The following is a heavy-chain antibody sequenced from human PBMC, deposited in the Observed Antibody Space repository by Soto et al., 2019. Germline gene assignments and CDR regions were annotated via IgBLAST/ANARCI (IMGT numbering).Heavy chain of an antibody. CDR3: ARASIVVVPAAILYYYYGMDV. J-gene: IGHJ6*02. D-gene: IGHD2-2*02. CDR2: INHSGST. CDR1: GGSFSGYY. Sequence: PSETLSLTCAVYGGSFSGYYWSWIRQPPGKGLEWIGEINHSGSTNYNPSLKSRVTISVDTSKNQFSLKLSSVTAADTAVYYCARASIVVVPAAILYYYYGMDVWGQGTTVTVPS. V-gene: IGHV4-34*01.